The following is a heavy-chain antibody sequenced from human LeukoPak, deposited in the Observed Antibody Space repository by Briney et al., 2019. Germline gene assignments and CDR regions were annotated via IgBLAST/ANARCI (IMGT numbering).Heavy chain of an antibody. CDR2: ISGSGGST. J-gene: IGHJ4*02. D-gene: IGHD2-2*01. CDR3: ARGPVVPSATYFFDY. CDR1: GFTLRSYD. V-gene: IGHV3-23*01. Sequence: GGSLRLSCAASGFTLRSYDMSWVRQAPGKGLEWVSAISGSGGSTYSADSVKGRFTISRDNSKNTLYLQMNSLTAEDTAVYYCARGPVVPSATYFFDYWGQGTLVVVSS.